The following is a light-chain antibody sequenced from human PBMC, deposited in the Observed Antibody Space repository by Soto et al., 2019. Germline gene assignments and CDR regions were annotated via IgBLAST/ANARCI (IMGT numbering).Light chain of an antibody. CDR3: QQYNSYSQT. Sequence: DIEMSQSPSTLSASVGDRVTITCRASQSISSCLAWYQQKPGKAPKLLIYDASTMDSGVPSRFSGSRSGTEFTLTISSLQSDDFATYYCQQYNSYSQTFGQGTKVDIK. J-gene: IGKJ1*01. V-gene: IGKV1-5*01. CDR1: QSISSC. CDR2: DAS.